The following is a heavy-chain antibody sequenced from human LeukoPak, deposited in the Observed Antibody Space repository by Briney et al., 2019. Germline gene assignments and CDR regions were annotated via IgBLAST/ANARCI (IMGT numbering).Heavy chain of an antibody. Sequence: GASVKVSCKASGYTFTSYAMNWVRQSPGQGLEWMGWINTNTGNPTYAQGFTGRFVFSLDTSVSTAYLQISSLKAEDTAVYYCAREVNRYGYSVELYYGMDVWGQGTTVTVSS. CDR1: GYTFTSYA. J-gene: IGHJ6*02. CDR3: AREVNRYGYSVELYYGMDV. CDR2: INTNTGNP. V-gene: IGHV7-4-1*02. D-gene: IGHD5-18*01.